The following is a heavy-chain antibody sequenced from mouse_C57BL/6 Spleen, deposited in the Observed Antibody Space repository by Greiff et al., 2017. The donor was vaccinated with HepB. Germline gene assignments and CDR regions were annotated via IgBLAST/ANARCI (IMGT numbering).Heavy chain of an antibody. V-gene: IGHV5-17*01. CDR2: ISSGSSTI. D-gene: IGHD2-2*01. CDR1: GFTFSDYG. CDR3: ARYGYDYVDY. J-gene: IGHJ2*01. Sequence: EVKLVESGGGLVKPGGSLKLSCAASGFTFSDYGMHWVRQAPEKGLEWVAYISSGSSTIYYADTVKGRFTISRANAKNTLFLQMTSLRSEDTAMYYCARYGYDYVDYWGQGTTLTVSS.